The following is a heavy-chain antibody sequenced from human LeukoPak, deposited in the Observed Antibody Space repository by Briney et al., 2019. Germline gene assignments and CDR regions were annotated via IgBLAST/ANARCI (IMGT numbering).Heavy chain of an antibody. V-gene: IGHV3-33*06. J-gene: IGHJ4*02. Sequence: GGSLRLSCAASGFTFSSYGMHWVRQAPGKGLEWVAVIWYDGSNKYYADSVKDRFTISRDNSKNTLYLQMNSLRAEDTAVYYCAKEAMVVTLDYWGQGTLVTVSS. CDR2: IWYDGSNK. CDR3: AKEAMVVTLDY. D-gene: IGHD4-23*01. CDR1: GFTFSSYG.